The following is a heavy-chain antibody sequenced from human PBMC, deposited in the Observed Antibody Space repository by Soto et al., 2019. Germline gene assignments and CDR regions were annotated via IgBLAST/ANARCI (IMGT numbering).Heavy chain of an antibody. D-gene: IGHD6-6*01. CDR3: ARGRYSSSSVPESLDY. CDR1: GFSFSGSV. J-gene: IGHJ4*02. Sequence: QGQLVESGGGVGQSGGSLRLTCAASGFSFSGSVMHWVRQAPGKGLEWVAVIWYDGSTKYYGDSVKGRFTISRDNSKKMVYLQMNSLRVEDTAVYYCARGRYSSSSVPESLDYWGQGTLVSV. CDR2: IWYDGSTK. V-gene: IGHV3-33*01.